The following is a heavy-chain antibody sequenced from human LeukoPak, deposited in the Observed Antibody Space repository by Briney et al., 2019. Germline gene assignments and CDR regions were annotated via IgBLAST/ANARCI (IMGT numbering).Heavy chain of an antibody. V-gene: IGHV1-69*05. CDR2: IIPIFGTA. CDR3: ASSPIAAAADGYY. D-gene: IGHD6-13*01. Sequence: GASVKVSCKASGRTFSSYAISWVRQAPGQGLEWMGGIIPIFGTANYAQKFQGRVTITTDESTSTAYMELSSLRSEDTAVYYCASSPIAAAADGYYWGQGTLVTVSS. J-gene: IGHJ4*02. CDR1: GRTFSSYA.